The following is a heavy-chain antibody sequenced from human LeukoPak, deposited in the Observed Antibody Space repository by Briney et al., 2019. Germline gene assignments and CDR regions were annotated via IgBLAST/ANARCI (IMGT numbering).Heavy chain of an antibody. J-gene: IGHJ3*02. CDR3: GRAPITMFFHYAFDI. CDR1: GGSISSGGYS. CDR2: IYHSGST. V-gene: IGHV4-30-2*01. Sequence: PSQTLSLTCAVSGGSISSGGYSWSWIRQPPGKGLEWIGYIYHSGSTYYNPALKSRVTISVETSKNNFSVKLSSVTAEETAVYYCGRAPITMFFHYAFDIWGQGTMVTVSS. D-gene: IGHD3-10*02.